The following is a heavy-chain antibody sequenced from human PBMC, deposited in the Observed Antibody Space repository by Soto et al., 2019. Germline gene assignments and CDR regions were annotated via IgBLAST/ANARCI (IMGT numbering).Heavy chain of an antibody. V-gene: IGHV4-34*01. Sequence: SETLSLTCAVYGGSFSGYYWSWIRQPPGKGLEWIGEINHSGSTNYNPSLKSRVTISVDTSKNQFSLKLSSVTAADTAVYYCARGRRDIVVVPAATYDYWGQGTLVTVSS. CDR1: GGSFSGYY. CDR2: INHSGST. D-gene: IGHD2-2*01. CDR3: ARGRRDIVVVPAATYDY. J-gene: IGHJ4*02.